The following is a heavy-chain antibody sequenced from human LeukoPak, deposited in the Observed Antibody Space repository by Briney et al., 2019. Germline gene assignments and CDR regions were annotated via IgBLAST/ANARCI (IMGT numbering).Heavy chain of an antibody. Sequence: GGSLRLSCAASGFTFSSYGMHWVRQAPGKGLEWVAFIRYDGSNKYYADSVKGRFTISRDNSKNTLYLRMNSLRAEDTAVYYCAKRGITIFGVATTEDYWGQGTLVTVSS. CDR2: IRYDGSNK. J-gene: IGHJ4*02. V-gene: IGHV3-30*02. D-gene: IGHD3-3*01. CDR1: GFTFSSYG. CDR3: AKRGITIFGVATTEDY.